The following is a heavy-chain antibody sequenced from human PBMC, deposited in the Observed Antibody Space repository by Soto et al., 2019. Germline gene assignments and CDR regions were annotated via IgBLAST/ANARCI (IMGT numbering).Heavy chain of an antibody. V-gene: IGHV3-23*01. D-gene: IGHD6-19*01. CDR1: GFTFSSYA. CDR3: AKDTPRIAVAGNNYFDY. Sequence: PGGSLRLSCAASGFTFSSYAMSWVRRAPGKGLEWVSAISGSGGSTYYADSVKGRFTISRDNSKNTLYLQMNSLRAEDTAVYYCAKDTPRIAVAGNNYFDYWGQGTLVTVSS. J-gene: IGHJ4*02. CDR2: ISGSGGST.